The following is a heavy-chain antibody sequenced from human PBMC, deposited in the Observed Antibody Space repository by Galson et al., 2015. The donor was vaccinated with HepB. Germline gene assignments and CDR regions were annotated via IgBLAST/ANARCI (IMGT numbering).Heavy chain of an antibody. J-gene: IGHJ6*02. CDR1: GSTFSSYG. V-gene: IGHV3-30*18. D-gene: IGHD4-17*01. Sequence: SLRLSCAASGSTFSSYGMHWVRQAPGKGLEWVAVISYDGSNKYYADSVKGRFTISRDNSKNTLYLQMNSLRAEDTAVYYCAKDIQVNYDYGDYSRRDRYRYCYYGMDVWGQGTPVTVSS. CDR3: AKDIQVNYDYGDYSRRDRYRYCYYGMDV. CDR2: ISYDGSNK.